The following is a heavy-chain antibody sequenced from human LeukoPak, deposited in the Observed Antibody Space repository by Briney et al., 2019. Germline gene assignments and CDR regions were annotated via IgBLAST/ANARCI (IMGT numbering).Heavy chain of an antibody. CDR1: GGSISSYY. CDR3: ARDKGSGWYSDAFDI. Sequence: PSETLSLTCTVSGGSISSYYWSWIRQPAGKGLEWIGRIYTSGSTNYNPSLKSRVTMSVDTSKNQFSLKLGSVTAADTAVYYCARDKGSGWYSDAFDIWGQGTMVTVSS. CDR2: IYTSGST. V-gene: IGHV4-4*07. D-gene: IGHD6-19*01. J-gene: IGHJ3*02.